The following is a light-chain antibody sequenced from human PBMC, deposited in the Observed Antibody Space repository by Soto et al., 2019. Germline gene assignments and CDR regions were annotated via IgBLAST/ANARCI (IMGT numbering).Light chain of an antibody. CDR2: LNRDGSH. V-gene: IGLV4-69*01. Sequence: QSVLTQSPSASASLGASVKLTCTLSSGHSNYAIAWHQQQPEKGHRYLMKLNRDGSHSTGDGIPNRFSCSSSGAERYLTIASLQSEEEADYYCQTWGTGILIFGGGTKLTVL. CDR1: SGHSNYA. J-gene: IGLJ2*01. CDR3: QTWGTGILI.